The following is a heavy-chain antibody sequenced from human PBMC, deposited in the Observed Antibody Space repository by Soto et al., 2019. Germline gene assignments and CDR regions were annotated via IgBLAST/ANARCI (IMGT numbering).Heavy chain of an antibody. V-gene: IGHV3-66*01. D-gene: IGHD6-13*01. CDR1: GFTVIPNH. CDR2: IYSDGST. CDR3: AGDGGIATPGILGY. Sequence: EVQLVESGGVLVQPGGSLRLSCAASGFTVIPNHINWVRQAPGKGLEWVSLIYSDGSTYYAHSVKGRFTISRDNSKNTPYLQMNSLRAEDTAVYYCAGDGGIATPGILGYWGQGNLVTVSS. J-gene: IGHJ4*02.